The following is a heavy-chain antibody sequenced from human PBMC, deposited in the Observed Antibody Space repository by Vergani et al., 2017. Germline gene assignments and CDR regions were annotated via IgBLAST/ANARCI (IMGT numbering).Heavy chain of an antibody. J-gene: IGHJ5*02. CDR3: ARGCGSTSCYKRGEDWFDP. Sequence: QVQVVQSGAEVKKSGASVKVSCQASGYTFTSYYIHWVRQAPGQGLEWMGIINPSGGSTNYAQKFQGRVTMTRDTSTSTVFMELSSLSSEDTAVYYCARGCGSTSCYKRGEDWFDPWGQGTLVTVSS. D-gene: IGHD2-2*02. V-gene: IGHV1-46*01. CDR2: INPSGGST. CDR1: GYTFTSYY.